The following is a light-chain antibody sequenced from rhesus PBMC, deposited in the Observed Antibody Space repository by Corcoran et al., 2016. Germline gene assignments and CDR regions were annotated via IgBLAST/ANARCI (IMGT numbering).Light chain of an antibody. CDR2: EES. J-gene: IGKJ4*01. Sequence: DIQMTQSPSSLSASVGDRVTITCRASQGITKDLAWDQQKPGENPKPLIYEESSLQSGIPSRFSGSGSGTVFTLTISSLQSEDFATYYCQHYYSTPLTFGGGTKVEIK. CDR1: QGITKD. V-gene: IGKV1-21*01. CDR3: QHYYSTPLT.